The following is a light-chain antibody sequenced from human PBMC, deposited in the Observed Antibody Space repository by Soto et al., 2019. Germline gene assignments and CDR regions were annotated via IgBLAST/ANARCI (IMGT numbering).Light chain of an antibody. V-gene: IGKV3-11*01. CDR1: QSIRIH. Sequence: EIVLTQSPATLSLSPGERATLSCRASQSIRIHLAWYPQRPGQAPRLLIYDASNRATGLQDSFLVSGSVTDFTLTISSLEAEDFDVYYCQQRSNWPPVTFGGGTKVEIK. CDR2: DAS. J-gene: IGKJ4*01. CDR3: QQRSNWPPVT.